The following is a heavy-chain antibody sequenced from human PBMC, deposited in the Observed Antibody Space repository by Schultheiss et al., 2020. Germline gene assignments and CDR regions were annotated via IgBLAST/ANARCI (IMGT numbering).Heavy chain of an antibody. CDR3: ARGSNRYYFDY. D-gene: IGHD4-11*01. V-gene: IGHV3-11*01. Sequence: SLKISCAASGFTFSDYYMSWIRQAPGKGLEWVSYISSSGSTIYYADSVKGRFTISRDNAKNSLYLQMNSLRAEDTAVYYCARGSNRYYFDYWGQGTLVTVSS. J-gene: IGHJ4*02. CDR2: ISSSGSTI. CDR1: GFTFSDYY.